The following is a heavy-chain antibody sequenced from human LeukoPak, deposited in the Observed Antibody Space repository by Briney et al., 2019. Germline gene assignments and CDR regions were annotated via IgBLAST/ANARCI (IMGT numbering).Heavy chain of an antibody. Sequence: PSETLSLTCTVSGGSISSSSYYWGWIRQPPEKVLEWIGSIYYSGSTYYNPSLKSRVTISVDTSKNQFSLKLSSVTAADTAVYYCARGLYFDWLLYAYYYYMDVWGKGTTVTVSS. V-gene: IGHV4-39*01. J-gene: IGHJ6*03. CDR3: ARGLYFDWLLYAYYYYMDV. D-gene: IGHD3-9*01. CDR1: GGSISSSSYY. CDR2: IYYSGST.